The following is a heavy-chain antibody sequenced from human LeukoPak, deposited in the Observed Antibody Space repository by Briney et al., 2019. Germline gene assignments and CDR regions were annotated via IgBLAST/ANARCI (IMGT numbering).Heavy chain of an antibody. J-gene: IGHJ4*02. CDR1: GFTFSSYA. D-gene: IGHD5-18*01. CDR3: ARVRSGYSHENYFDY. CDR2: ISGSGSST. Sequence: PGGSLRLSCAASGFTFSSYAMTWVRQAPGKGLEWVSGISGSGSSTYYADSVKGRFTISRDNSKNTLYLQMSSLRAEDTAVYYCARVRSGYSHENYFDYWGQGTLVTVSS. V-gene: IGHV3-23*01.